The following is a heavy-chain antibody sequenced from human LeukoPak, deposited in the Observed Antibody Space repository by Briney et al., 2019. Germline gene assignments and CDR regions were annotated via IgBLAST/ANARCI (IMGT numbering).Heavy chain of an antibody. CDR1: GFTVSSNY. CDR2: NYRDGTT. D-gene: IGHD3-22*01. V-gene: IGHV3-53*01. J-gene: IGHJ4*02. Sequence: GGSLRLSCAVSGFTVSSNYMSWVRQAPGKGLEWVAANYRDGTTLYADAVKVRFTIARDNSKNTLSLQMNSLRADDTAVYYCARSDYYDSSSYLDYWGQGTLVTVSS. CDR3: ARSDYYDSSSYLDY.